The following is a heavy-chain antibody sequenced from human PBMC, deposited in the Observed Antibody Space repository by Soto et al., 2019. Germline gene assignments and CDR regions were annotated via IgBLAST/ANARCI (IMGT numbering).Heavy chain of an antibody. CDR1: GFTVSSNY. J-gene: IGHJ3*02. Sequence: GGSLRLSXAASGFTVSSNYMSWVRQAPGKGLEWVSVIYSGGSTYYADSVKGRFTIPRDNSKNTLYLQMNSLRAEDTAVYYCARDLYCSGGSCGDAFDIWGQGTMVTVSS. CDR2: IYSGGST. V-gene: IGHV3-53*01. D-gene: IGHD2-15*01. CDR3: ARDLYCSGGSCGDAFDI.